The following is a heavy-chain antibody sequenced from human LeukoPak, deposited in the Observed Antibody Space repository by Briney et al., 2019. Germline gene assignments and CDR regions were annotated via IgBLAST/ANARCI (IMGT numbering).Heavy chain of an antibody. CDR2: IYYSGST. CDR3: ARETLTTSRWFGP. D-gene: IGHD4-17*01. V-gene: IGHV4-30-4*01. CDR1: GGSISSANYY. Sequence: SETLSLTCTVSGGSISSANYYWSWIRQPPGKGLEWIGYIYYSGSTYYNPSLKSRVTISVDTSKNQFSLKLSSVTAADTAVYYCARETLTTSRWFGPWGQGTLVTVSS. J-gene: IGHJ5*02.